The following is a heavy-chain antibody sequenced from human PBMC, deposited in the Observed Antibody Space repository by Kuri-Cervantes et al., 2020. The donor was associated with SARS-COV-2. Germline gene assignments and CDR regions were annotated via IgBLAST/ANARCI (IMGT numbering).Heavy chain of an antibody. J-gene: IGHJ5*02. D-gene: IGHD6-19*01. CDR3: ARGEASQWLVLNWFDP. CDR2: IIPIFGTA. V-gene: IGHV1-69*13. CDR1: GGTFSSYA. Sequence: SVKVSCKASGGTFSSYAISWVRQAPGQGLEWMGGIIPIFGTANYAQKFQGRVKITADESTSTAYMELSSLRPEETAVYYCARGEASQWLVLNWFDPWGQGTLVTVSS.